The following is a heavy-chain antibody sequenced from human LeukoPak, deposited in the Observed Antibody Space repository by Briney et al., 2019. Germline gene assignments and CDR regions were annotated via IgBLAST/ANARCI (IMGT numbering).Heavy chain of an antibody. CDR3: AETDSSGWAPFDD. V-gene: IGHV3-23*01. CDR2: ISGSGGST. CDR1: GFTFSSYS. D-gene: IGHD6-19*01. Sequence: PGGSLRLSCVASGFTFSSYSMNWVRQAPGKGLEWVSAISGSGGSTYYADSVKGRFTISRDNSKNTLYLQMNSLRAEDTAVYYCAETDSSGWAPFDDWGQGTLVTVSS. J-gene: IGHJ4*02.